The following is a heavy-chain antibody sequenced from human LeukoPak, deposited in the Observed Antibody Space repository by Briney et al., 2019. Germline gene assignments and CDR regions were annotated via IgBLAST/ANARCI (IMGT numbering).Heavy chain of an antibody. Sequence: GASVKVSCKASGYTFTSYGISWVRQAPGQGLEWMGWISAYNGNTNYAQKLQGRVTMTTDTSTSTAYMELRSLRSDDTAVYYCARDLYYDSSGYIHQHFDYWGQGTLVTVSS. J-gene: IGHJ4*02. CDR2: ISAYNGNT. D-gene: IGHD3-22*01. CDR3: ARDLYYDSSGYIHQHFDY. CDR1: GYTFTSYG. V-gene: IGHV1-18*01.